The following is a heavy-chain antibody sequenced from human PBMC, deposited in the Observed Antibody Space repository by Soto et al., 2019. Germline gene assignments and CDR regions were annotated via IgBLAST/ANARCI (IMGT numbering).Heavy chain of an antibody. CDR1: GGTFSSYT. V-gene: IGHV1-69*08. Sequence: QVQLVQSGAEVKKPGSSVKVSCKASGGTFSSYTISWVRQAPGQGLEWMGRIIPILGITNYAQKFQGRVTITADKSTSTAYMELSSLRSEDTAVYYCARDVGCSGGSCYSYWGQGTLVTVSS. CDR2: IIPILGIT. CDR3: ARDVGCSGGSCYSY. D-gene: IGHD2-15*01. J-gene: IGHJ4*02.